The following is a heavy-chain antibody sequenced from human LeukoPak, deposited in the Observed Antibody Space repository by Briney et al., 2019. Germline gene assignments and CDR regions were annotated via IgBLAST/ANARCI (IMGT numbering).Heavy chain of an antibody. D-gene: IGHD1-26*01. CDR3: ARGSPSGSYYDGYYFDY. V-gene: IGHV3-13*01. Sequence: GGSLRLSCAASGFTFNSYDMHWVRQATGKGLEWVSAIGTAGDTYYPGSVKGRFTISRENAKNSLYLQMNSLRAGDTAVYYCARGSPSGSYYDGYYFDYWGQGTLVTVSS. J-gene: IGHJ4*02. CDR1: GFTFNSYD. CDR2: IGTAGDT.